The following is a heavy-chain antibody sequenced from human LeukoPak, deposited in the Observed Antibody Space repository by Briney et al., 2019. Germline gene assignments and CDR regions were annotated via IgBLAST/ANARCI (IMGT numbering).Heavy chain of an antibody. J-gene: IGHJ2*01. V-gene: IGHV4-39*07. Sequence: SETLSLTCTVSGGSISSSSYYWGWIRQPPGKGLEWIGSIYYSGSTYYNPSLKSRVTISVDTSKSQFSLNLSSVTAADTAVYYCASERPATENWFFDLWGRGTLVTVSS. D-gene: IGHD1-26*01. CDR1: GGSISSSSYY. CDR2: IYYSGST. CDR3: ASERPATENWFFDL.